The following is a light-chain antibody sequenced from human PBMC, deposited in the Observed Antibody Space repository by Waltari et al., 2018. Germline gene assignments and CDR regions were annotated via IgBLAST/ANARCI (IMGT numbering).Light chain of an antibody. V-gene: IGLV2-14*03. CDR3: SSYTSSSTLDV. J-gene: IGLJ1*01. CDR2: DVS. Sequence: QSHLTHPASESGSHGYLITITFLATTRTIVTYIYITRYQQHPGKATKLMIYDVSKRPSGVSNRFSGSKSGNTASLTISGLQAEDEADYYCSSYTSSSTLDVFGTGTKVTVL. CDR1: TRTIVTYIY.